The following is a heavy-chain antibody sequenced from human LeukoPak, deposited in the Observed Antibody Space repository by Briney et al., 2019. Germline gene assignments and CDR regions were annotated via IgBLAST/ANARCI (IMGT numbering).Heavy chain of an antibody. V-gene: IGHV3-53*01. D-gene: IGHD3-22*01. J-gene: IGHJ4*02. CDR1: GISVSSDY. CDR3: AKVSVTMIVGRGEDY. Sequence: GGSLRLSCATSGISVSSDYMSWVRQAPGKGLEWVSVIYADASGFYADSVKGRFSISRDNSKNTLYLQMDSLRVEDTAVYYCAKVSVTMIVGRGEDYWGQGTLVTVSS. CDR2: IYADASG.